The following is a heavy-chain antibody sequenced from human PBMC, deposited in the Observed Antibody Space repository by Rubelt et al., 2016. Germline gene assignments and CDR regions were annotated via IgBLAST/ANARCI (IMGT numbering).Heavy chain of an antibody. D-gene: IGHD3-3*01. Sequence: GPGLVKPSETLSLTCTVSGGSISSYYWSWIRQPPGKGLEWIGSVYYSGSTYYNPSLKSRVPISVDTSTNQFSLKVNSVTAADTAVYYCTRDYDFWSHYSSYGMDVWGQGTTVTVSS. V-gene: IGHV4-59*05. CDR3: TRDYDFWSHYSSYGMDV. J-gene: IGHJ6*02. CDR2: VYYSGST. CDR1: GGSISSYY.